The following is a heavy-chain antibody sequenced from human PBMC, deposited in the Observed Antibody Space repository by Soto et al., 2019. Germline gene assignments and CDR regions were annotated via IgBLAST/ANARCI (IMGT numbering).Heavy chain of an antibody. Sequence: ASLKVSCKTSGYTFTSYDINWVRRATGQGLEWMGWMNPNSGNTGYAQKFQGRVTMTRNTSISTAYMELSSLRSEDTAVYYCARGYYGSGSYYGMDVWGQGTTVTVSS. CDR2: MNPNSGNT. V-gene: IGHV1-8*01. D-gene: IGHD3-10*01. J-gene: IGHJ6*02. CDR3: ARGYYGSGSYYGMDV. CDR1: GYTFTSYD.